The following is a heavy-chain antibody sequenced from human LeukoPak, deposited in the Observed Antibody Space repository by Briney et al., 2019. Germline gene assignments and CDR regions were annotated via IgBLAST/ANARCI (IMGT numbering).Heavy chain of an antibody. V-gene: IGHV4-61*05. Sequence: SETLSLTCTVSGGSISSSSYYWGWIRQPPGKGLEWIGYIYYSGSTNYNPSLKSRVTISVDTSKNQFSLKLSSVTAADTAVYYCASMYSSGRWVDYWGQGTLVTVSS. CDR1: GGSISSSSYY. CDR2: IYYSGST. J-gene: IGHJ4*02. CDR3: ASMYSSGRWVDY. D-gene: IGHD6-19*01.